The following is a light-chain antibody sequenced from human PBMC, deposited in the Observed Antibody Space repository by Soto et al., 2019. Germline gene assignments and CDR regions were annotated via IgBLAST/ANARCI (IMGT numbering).Light chain of an antibody. Sequence: DIQMTQSPSTLSASVGDRVTITCRASQRFSTWLAWYQQKPGKAPRLLIYDASSLEGGVPSRFSGRGSGTEFTLTISGLQPDDFATYYCHHYNTIPWTFGQGTKVDI. V-gene: IGKV1-5*01. J-gene: IGKJ1*01. CDR3: HHYNTIPWT. CDR1: QRFSTW. CDR2: DAS.